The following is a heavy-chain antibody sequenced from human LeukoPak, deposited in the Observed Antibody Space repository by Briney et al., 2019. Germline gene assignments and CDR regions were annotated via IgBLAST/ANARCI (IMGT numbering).Heavy chain of an antibody. CDR3: AGEGSQDGDPTGWFDP. V-gene: IGHV4-4*07. CDR1: GGSISSYY. D-gene: IGHD2-21*02. Sequence: SETLSLTCTVSGGSISSYYWSWIRQPAGKGLEWIGHIDTSGSTNYNPSLKSRVTMSVDTSKNQFSLKPSSVTAADTAVYYCAGEGSQDGDPTGWFDPWGQGTLVTVSS. J-gene: IGHJ5*02. CDR2: IDTSGST.